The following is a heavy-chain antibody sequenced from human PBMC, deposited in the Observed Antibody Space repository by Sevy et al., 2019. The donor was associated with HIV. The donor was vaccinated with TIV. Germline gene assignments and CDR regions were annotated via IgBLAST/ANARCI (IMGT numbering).Heavy chain of an antibody. Sequence: GESLKISCVASGFIFKSYGMHWVRQAPGKGLEWVTFIRNDGSTKYYADSVRGRFTASRDNSKNTLYLQMNSLRPEDTAVYYCVKGPHPAVTTSYALDVWGQGTTVTVSS. CDR1: GFIFKSYG. CDR3: VKGPHPAVTTSYALDV. V-gene: IGHV3-30*02. D-gene: IGHD4-17*01. J-gene: IGHJ6*02. CDR2: IRNDGSTK.